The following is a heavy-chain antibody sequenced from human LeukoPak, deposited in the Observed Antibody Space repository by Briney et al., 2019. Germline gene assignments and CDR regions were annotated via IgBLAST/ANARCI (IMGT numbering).Heavy chain of an antibody. V-gene: IGHV5-51*01. J-gene: IGHJ4*02. Sequence: GESLKISCKGSGYSFTSYWIGWVRQMPGKGLEWMGIIYPGDSDTRYSPSFQGQVTISADKSISTAYLQWSSLKASDTAMYYCARLEERYSSSWIKFDYWGQGTLVTVSS. CDR2: IYPGDSDT. CDR1: GYSFTSYW. CDR3: ARLEERYSSSWIKFDY. D-gene: IGHD6-13*01.